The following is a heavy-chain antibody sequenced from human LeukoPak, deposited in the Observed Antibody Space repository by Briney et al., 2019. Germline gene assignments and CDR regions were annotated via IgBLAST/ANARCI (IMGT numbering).Heavy chain of an antibody. V-gene: IGHV3-23*01. CDR1: GFTFSGYA. CDR2: ISGSGGST. J-gene: IGHJ3*02. CDR3: AKAASTYYYDSRGDAFDI. D-gene: IGHD3-22*01. Sequence: PGGSLRLSCAASGFTFSGYAMSWVRQAPGKGLEWVSAISGSGGSTYYADSVKGRFTISRDNSKNTLYLQMNSLRAEDTAVYYCAKAASTYYYDSRGDAFDIWGQGTMVTVSS.